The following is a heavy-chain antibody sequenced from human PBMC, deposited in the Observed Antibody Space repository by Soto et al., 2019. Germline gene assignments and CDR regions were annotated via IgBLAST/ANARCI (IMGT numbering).Heavy chain of an antibody. CDR1: GGTISSWY. Sequence: ETLSLTCTVSGGTISSWYWSWTRQPPGKGLEWIGYIYYSGSTNCNPSLKSRVTISVDTSNNQFSLKLSSVAATDTAVYYCARGPSADKVDSWGQGTLVTVSS. CDR2: IYYSGST. D-gene: IGHD3-3*01. J-gene: IGHJ4*02. CDR3: ARGPSADKVDS. V-gene: IGHV4-59*08.